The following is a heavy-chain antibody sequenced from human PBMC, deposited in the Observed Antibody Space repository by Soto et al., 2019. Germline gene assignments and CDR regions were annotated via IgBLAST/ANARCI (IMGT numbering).Heavy chain of an antibody. CDR1: GYTFTGYY. J-gene: IGHJ6*02. V-gene: IGHV1-2*04. D-gene: IGHD3-10*01. CDR2: INPNSGGT. Sequence: QVQLVQSGAEVKKPGASVKVSCKASGYTFTGYYMHWVRQAPGQGLEWMGWINPNSGGTNYAQKFQGWVTMTRDTSISTAYMELSRLRSDDTAGYYCARGGGSGTKSVEYYYYYGMDVWGQGTTVTVSS. CDR3: ARGGGSGTKSVEYYYYYGMDV.